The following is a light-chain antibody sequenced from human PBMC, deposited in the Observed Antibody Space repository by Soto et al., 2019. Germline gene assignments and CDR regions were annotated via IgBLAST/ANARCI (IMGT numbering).Light chain of an antibody. CDR1: SSDVGGYNY. CDR2: EVS. Sequence: QSALTQPASVSGSPGQSITISCTGTSSDVGGYNYVSWYQQHPGKAPKLMIYEVSNRPSGVSNLFSGSKSGNTASLTISGLQAEDEADYYCSSYTSSSTLYVFGTGTKLTVL. CDR3: SSYTSSSTLYV. J-gene: IGLJ1*01. V-gene: IGLV2-14*01.